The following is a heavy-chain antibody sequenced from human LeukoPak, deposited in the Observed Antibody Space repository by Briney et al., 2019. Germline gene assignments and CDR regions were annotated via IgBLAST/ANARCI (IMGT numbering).Heavy chain of an antibody. CDR1: GFTFDEYA. CDR2: ISGSGGST. V-gene: IGHV3-23*01. D-gene: IGHD3-22*01. J-gene: IGHJ4*02. Sequence: GRSLRLSCAASGFTFDEYAMYWVRLPPGKGLEWVSSISGSGGSTYYADSVKGRFTISRDNSKNTLYLQMNSLRAADTAVYYCAKAHSSGFYLNYYFDYWGQGTLVTVSS. CDR3: AKAHSSGFYLNYYFDY.